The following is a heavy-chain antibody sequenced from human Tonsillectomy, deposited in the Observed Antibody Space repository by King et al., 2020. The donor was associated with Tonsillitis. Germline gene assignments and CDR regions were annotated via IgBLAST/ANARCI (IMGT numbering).Heavy chain of an antibody. CDR3: AREKPKDYYFDY. CDR1: GFTFSSYV. D-gene: IGHD1-14*01. V-gene: IGHV3-30*04. J-gene: IGHJ4*02. Sequence: VQLVESGGGVVQPGRSLRLSCAASGFTFSSYVMHWVRQAPGKGLVWVAVISYDGNNKYYADSVKGRFTISRDNSKNTLYLQMNSLRAEDTAIYYCAREKPKDYYFDYWGQGTLVTVSS. CDR2: ISYDGNNK.